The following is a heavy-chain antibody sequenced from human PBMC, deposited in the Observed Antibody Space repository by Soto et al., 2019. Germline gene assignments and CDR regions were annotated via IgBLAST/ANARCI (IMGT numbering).Heavy chain of an antibody. V-gene: IGHV6-1*01. D-gene: IGHD5-12*01. Sequence: PSQTLSLTCAISGDSVSSNSAAWNWIRQSPSRGLEWLGRTYYRSKWYNDYAVSVKSRITINPDTSKNQISLQLNSVTPEDTAVYYCAACRDIYRAFCAHFDYWGRGILVTVAS. CDR3: AACRDIYRAFCAHFDY. CDR1: GDSVSSNSAA. CDR2: TYYRSKWYN. J-gene: IGHJ4*02.